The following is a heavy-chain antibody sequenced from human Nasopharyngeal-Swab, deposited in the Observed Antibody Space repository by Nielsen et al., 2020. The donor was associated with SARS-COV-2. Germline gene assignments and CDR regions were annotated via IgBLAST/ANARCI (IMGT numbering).Heavy chain of an antibody. CDR3: ARFPGNGYGPQFPFDY. V-gene: IGHV3-23*01. J-gene: IGHJ4*02. D-gene: IGHD2-8*01. CDR1: GFTFNSHA. Sequence: GESLKISCAASGFTFNSHAMNWVRQAPGKGLEWVSAISSSGGSKYYADSVKGRFTISRDNSKNTLYLQMNSLRAGDTAVYSCARFPGNGYGPQFPFDYWGQGTPVTVSS. CDR2: ISSSGGSK.